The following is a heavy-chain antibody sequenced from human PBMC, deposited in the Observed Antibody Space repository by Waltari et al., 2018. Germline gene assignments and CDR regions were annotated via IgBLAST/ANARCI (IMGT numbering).Heavy chain of an antibody. D-gene: IGHD6-13*01. V-gene: IGHV1-2*04. CDR3: ARDRAAAGPDYYGMDV. Sequence: QVQLVQSGAEVKKPGASVKVSCKASGYTFTGYYMHWVRQAPGQGLEWRGWINPNRGGTNYAQKFQGWVTMTRDTSISTAYMELSRLRSDDTAVYYCARDRAAAGPDYYGMDVWGQGTTVTVSS. J-gene: IGHJ6*02. CDR1: GYTFTGYY. CDR2: INPNRGGT.